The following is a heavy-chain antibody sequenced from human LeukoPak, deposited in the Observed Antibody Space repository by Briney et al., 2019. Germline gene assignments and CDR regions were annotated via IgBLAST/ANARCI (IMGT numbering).Heavy chain of an antibody. V-gene: IGHV1-18*01. CDR2: ISAYNGNT. Sequence: ASVKVSCKASGYTFTSYGISWVRQAPGQGLEWMGWISAYNGNTNYAQKLQGRVTMTTDTSTSTAYMELRSLRSDDTAVYYCARDEVRITMMVVVPGPIGFDYWGQGTLVTVSS. CDR1: GYTFTSYG. J-gene: IGHJ4*02. CDR3: ARDEVRITMMVVVPGPIGFDY. D-gene: IGHD3-22*01.